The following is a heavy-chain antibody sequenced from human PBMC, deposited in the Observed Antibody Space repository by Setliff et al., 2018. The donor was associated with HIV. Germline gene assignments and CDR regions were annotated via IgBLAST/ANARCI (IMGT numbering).Heavy chain of an antibody. J-gene: IGHJ3*01. D-gene: IGHD2-8*02. V-gene: IGHV3-11*05. Sequence: GGSLRLSCAASGFTFSDHYVTWIRQAPGKGLEWISYIRGDSTSINYADSVKGRFTISRDNAKNALYLQMNSLRAEDTAVYYCTRDPRLVDFWGQGTMVTVSS. CDR1: GFTFSDHY. CDR2: IRGDSTSI. CDR3: TRDPRLVDF.